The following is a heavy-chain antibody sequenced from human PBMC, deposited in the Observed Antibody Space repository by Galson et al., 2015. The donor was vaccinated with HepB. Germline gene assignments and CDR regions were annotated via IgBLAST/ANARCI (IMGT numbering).Heavy chain of an antibody. V-gene: IGHV7-4-1*02. CDR1: GYTFTSYP. D-gene: IGHD6-19*01. CDR2: INTNTGNP. J-gene: IGHJ4*02. CDR3: ASGYSLGWYHDF. Sequence: SVKVSCKASGYTFTSYPMNWVRQAPGQGLEWMGWINTNTGNPTYAQGFTGRFVFSLDYSVNTAYLQISTLKAEDTAVFYCASGYSLGWYHDFWGQGTLVTVSS.